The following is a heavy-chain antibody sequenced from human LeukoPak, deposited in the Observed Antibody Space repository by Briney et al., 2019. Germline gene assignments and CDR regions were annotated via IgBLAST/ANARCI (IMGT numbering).Heavy chain of an antibody. J-gene: IGHJ3*02. D-gene: IGHD2-8*01. Sequence: PSKTLSLTCTVSGYSISSGYYWGWIRQPPGKGLEWIGSIHHTGSTYYNPSLKSRVTISVDTSKNQFSLKLSSVTAADTAVYYCARALFCTNGVCQGVAFDIWGQGTMVTVSS. CDR2: IHHTGST. CDR3: ARALFCTNGVCQGVAFDI. CDR1: GYSISSGYY. V-gene: IGHV4-38-2*02.